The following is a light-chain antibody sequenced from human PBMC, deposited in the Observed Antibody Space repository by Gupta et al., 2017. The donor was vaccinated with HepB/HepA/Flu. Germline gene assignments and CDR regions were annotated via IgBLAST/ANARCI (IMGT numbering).Light chain of an antibody. CDR1: QTISNW. J-gene: IGKJ2*02. CDR2: KAS. CDR3: QQFNNYLCI. V-gene: IGKV1-5*03. Sequence: DIQMTQSPSTLSASVGDRVTITCRASQTISNWLAWYQQKPGKAPKLLIYKASSSDSGVPSRFSGRGSGTDFTLTISSLQPDDFATYYCQQFNNYLCIFGPGTKMEIK.